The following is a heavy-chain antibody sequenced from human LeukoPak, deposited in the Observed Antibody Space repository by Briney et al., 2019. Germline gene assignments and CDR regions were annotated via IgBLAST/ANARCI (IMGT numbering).Heavy chain of an antibody. J-gene: IGHJ5*02. CDR1: GGSISSSSYY. CDR3: ARRTTIRHHNWFDP. V-gene: IGHV4-39*07. CDR2: IYYSGST. D-gene: IGHD5-12*01. Sequence: SETLSLTCTVSGGSISSSSYYWGWIRQPPGKGLEWIGSIYYSGSTYYNPSLKSRVTISVDTSKNQFSLKLSSVTAADTAVYYCARRTTIRHHNWFDPWGQGTLVTVSS.